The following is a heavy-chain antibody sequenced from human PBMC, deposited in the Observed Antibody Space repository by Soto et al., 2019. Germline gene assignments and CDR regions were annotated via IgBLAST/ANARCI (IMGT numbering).Heavy chain of an antibody. CDR2: ISSTTNYI. CDR1: GVTFSRCS. D-gene: IGHD2-15*01. V-gene: IGHV3-21*01. J-gene: IGHJ5*01. Sequence: VVSLILSCSASGVTFSRCSINWVRQAPVKGLEWVSSISSTTNYIYYADSMKGRFTVSRDNAKNSVYLEMNSLSAEDTALYYCERASQETHSKFDSWGQRTLVTVSS. CDR3: ERASQETHSKFDS.